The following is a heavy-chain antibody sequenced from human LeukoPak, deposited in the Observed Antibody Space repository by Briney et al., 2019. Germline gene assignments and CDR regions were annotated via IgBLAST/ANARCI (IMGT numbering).Heavy chain of an antibody. V-gene: IGHV3-66*02. CDR1: GFTVSNNC. D-gene: IGHD3-16*01. J-gene: IGHJ4*02. Sequence: HPGGSLRLSCAASGFTVSNNCMSWVRQAPGKGLEWVSVIYSGDNTYYVESVKGRFTISRDNSKNTLFLQMNRLRAEDTAVYYCAGRRVLDASFDYWGQGTLVTVSS. CDR3: AGRRVLDASFDY. CDR2: IYSGDNT.